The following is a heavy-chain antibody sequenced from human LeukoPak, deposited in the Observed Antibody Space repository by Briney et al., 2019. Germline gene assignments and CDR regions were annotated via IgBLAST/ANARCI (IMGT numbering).Heavy chain of an antibody. V-gene: IGHV5-51*01. CDR2: IYPGDSDT. Sequence: GESLKISCKGSGYSFTSYWIGWVRQMPGRGREWMGIIYPGDSDTRYSPSFQGQVTISADKSISTAYLQWSSLKASDTAMYYCARRHYYDSSGYYYFPNYFDYWGQGTLVTVSS. D-gene: IGHD3-22*01. CDR3: ARRHYYDSSGYYYFPNYFDY. CDR1: GYSFTSYW. J-gene: IGHJ4*02.